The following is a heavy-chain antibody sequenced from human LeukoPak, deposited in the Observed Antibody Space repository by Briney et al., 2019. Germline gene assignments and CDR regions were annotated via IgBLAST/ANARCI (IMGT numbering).Heavy chain of an antibody. V-gene: IGHV4-38-2*02. J-gene: IGHJ1*01. CDR1: GASSSGYY. Sequence: SETLSLTCTVSGASSSGYYWGWIRQPPGKGLEWIGSIYHSGSTYYNPSLKSRVTISVDTSKNQFSLKLSSVTAADTAVYYCARNAEYFQHWGQGTLVTVSS. CDR2: IYHSGST. CDR3: ARNAEYFQH.